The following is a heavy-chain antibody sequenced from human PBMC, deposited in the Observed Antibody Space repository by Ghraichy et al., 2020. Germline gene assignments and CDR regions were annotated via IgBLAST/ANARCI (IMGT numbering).Heavy chain of an antibody. Sequence: GGSLRLSCAASGFTFSNYWMQWVRQVPGKGLEWVSRINSDGSSTSYADPVKGRCTISRDNAKNTLYLQMNSLRAEDTAVFYCARSRYGRFDYWGQGTLVTVSS. CDR1: GFTFSNYW. V-gene: IGHV3-74*01. CDR3: ARSRYGRFDY. CDR2: INSDGSST. J-gene: IGHJ4*02. D-gene: IGHD5-18*01.